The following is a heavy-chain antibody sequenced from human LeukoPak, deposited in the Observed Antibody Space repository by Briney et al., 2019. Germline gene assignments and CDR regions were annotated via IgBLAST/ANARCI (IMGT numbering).Heavy chain of an antibody. CDR3: ARDGFGGIVAVTARLGFDY. Sequence: GASVKVSCKASGYTFTSYGISWVRQAPGQGLEWMGWISAYNGNTNYAQKLQGRVTMTTDTSTSTAYMELRSLRSDDTAVYYCARDGFGGIVAVTARLGFDYWGQGTLVTVSS. CDR2: ISAYNGNT. V-gene: IGHV1-18*01. CDR1: GYTFTSYG. J-gene: IGHJ4*02. D-gene: IGHD2-21*02.